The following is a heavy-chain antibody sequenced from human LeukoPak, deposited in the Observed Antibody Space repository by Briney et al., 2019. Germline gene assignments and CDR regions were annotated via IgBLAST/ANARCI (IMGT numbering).Heavy chain of an antibody. D-gene: IGHD5-12*01. CDR1: GFTFSSYA. J-gene: IGHJ4*02. V-gene: IGHV3-30-3*01. CDR3: ARGRYSGTTYYFDY. CDR2: ISYDGSNK. Sequence: PGRSLRLSCAASGFTFSSYAMHWVRQAPGKGLEWVAVISYDGSNKYYADSVKGRFTISRDNSKNTLYLQMNSLRAEDTAVYYCARGRYSGTTYYFDYWGQGTLVTVSS.